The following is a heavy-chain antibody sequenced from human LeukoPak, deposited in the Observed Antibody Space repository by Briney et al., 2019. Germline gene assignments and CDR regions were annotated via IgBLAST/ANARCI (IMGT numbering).Heavy chain of an antibody. CDR2: IYHSGST. CDR1: GYSISSGYY. J-gene: IGHJ4*02. V-gene: IGHV4-38-2*01. CDR3: ARRDSSGWFMFDY. Sequence: SESLSLTCAVSGYSISSGYYWGWIRQPPGKGLEWIGSIYHSGSTYYNPSLKSRVTISVDTSKNQFSLKLSSVTAADTAVYYCARRDSSGWFMFDYWGQGTLVTVSS. D-gene: IGHD6-19*01.